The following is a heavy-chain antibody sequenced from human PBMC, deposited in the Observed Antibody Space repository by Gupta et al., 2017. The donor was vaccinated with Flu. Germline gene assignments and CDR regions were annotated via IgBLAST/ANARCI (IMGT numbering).Heavy chain of an antibody. J-gene: IGHJ4*02. CDR2: IGKDGSEK. Sequence: RQAPGQGLEWVANIGKDGSEKYFVDSVRGRFTFSRDNPKNSLYLQMNSLRVEDTAIYYCARCGGSCRPSSFVYCGQGTLVAVSS. CDR3: ARCGGSCRPSSFVY. V-gene: IGHV3-7*01. D-gene: IGHD2-15*01.